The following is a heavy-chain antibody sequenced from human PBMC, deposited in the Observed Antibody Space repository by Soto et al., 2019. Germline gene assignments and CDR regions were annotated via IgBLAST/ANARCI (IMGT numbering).Heavy chain of an antibody. D-gene: IGHD2-21*01. CDR2: IYWDDDK. V-gene: IGHV2-5*02. Sequence: QITLKESGPTLVKPTQTLTLTCTFSGFAFTTDGMGVGWIRQPPGKALEWLTLIYWDDDKRYSRVLKSRLTITKDASRNRVVLTLTNMAPADTATYYCTHRYWAAFSIRYYFDYWGQGTLVTVSS. CDR3: THRYWAAFSIRYYFDY. J-gene: IGHJ4*02. CDR1: GFAFTTDGMG.